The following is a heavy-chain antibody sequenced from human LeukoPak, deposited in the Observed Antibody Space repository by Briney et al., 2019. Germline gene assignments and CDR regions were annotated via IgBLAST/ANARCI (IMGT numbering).Heavy chain of an antibody. CDR1: GFTFSSHW. CDR2: INTDGSTT. CDR3: ARVIIAATGIDY. J-gene: IGHJ4*02. D-gene: IGHD6-13*01. V-gene: IGHV3-74*01. Sequence: GGSLRLSCATAGFTFSSHWMHWVRQGPGKGLVWVSRINTDGSTTSYADSVKGRFTISRDNAKNTLYLQMNSLRAEDTAVYYRARVIIAATGIDYWGQGTLVTVSS.